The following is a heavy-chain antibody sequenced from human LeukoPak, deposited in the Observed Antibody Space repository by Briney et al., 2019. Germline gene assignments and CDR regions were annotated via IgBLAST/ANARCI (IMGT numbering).Heavy chain of an antibody. CDR2: FDPEDGET. D-gene: IGHD3-10*01. CDR3: ATYYYGSGSYHSGALSFDY. J-gene: IGHJ4*02. CDR1: GYTLTELS. V-gene: IGHV1-24*01. Sequence: ASVKVSCKVSGYTLTELSMHWVRQAPGKGLEWMGGFDPEDGETIYAQKFQGRVTMTEDTSTDTAYMELSSLRSEDTAVYYCATYYYGSGSYHSGALSFDYWGQGTLVTVSS.